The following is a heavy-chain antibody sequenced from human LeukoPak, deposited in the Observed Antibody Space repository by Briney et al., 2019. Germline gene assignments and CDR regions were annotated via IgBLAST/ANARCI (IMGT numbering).Heavy chain of an antibody. J-gene: IGHJ6*04. D-gene: IGHD2-15*01. Sequence: SETLSLTCTVSGDSISRYYWSWIRQPAGKGLEWIGRIYTSGSTNYNPSLKSRVTMSVDTSKNQFSLKLSSVTAADTAVYYCASSIRYWVMDVWGKGTTVTISS. V-gene: IGHV4-4*07. CDR3: ASSIRYWVMDV. CDR2: IYTSGST. CDR1: GDSISRYY.